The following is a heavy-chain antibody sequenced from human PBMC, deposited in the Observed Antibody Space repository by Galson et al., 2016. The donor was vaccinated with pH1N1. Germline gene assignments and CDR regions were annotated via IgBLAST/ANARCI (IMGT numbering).Heavy chain of an antibody. V-gene: IGHV1-69*02. D-gene: IGHD5-18*01. Sequence: SVKVSCKASGGTFTSYTITWVRQAPGQGLEWMGRMIPILGLSNYAQKFQGRVTITADKSRSTAYMELSSLKSEDTAVSFCARARGHAAMDPFDFWGQGTLVTVSS. CDR3: ARARGHAAMDPFDF. J-gene: IGHJ4*02. CDR1: GGTFTSYT. CDR2: MIPILGLS.